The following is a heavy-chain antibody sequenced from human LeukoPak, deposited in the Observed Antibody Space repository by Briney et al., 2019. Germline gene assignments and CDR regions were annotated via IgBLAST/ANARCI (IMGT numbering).Heavy chain of an antibody. V-gene: IGHV4-30-4*01. Sequence: SETLSLTCTVSGGSISSGDYYWSWIRQPPGTGLEWIGYIYYSGSTYYNPSLKSRVTISVDTSKNQFSLKLSSVTAADTAVYYCARYTDDAFDIWGQGTMVTVSS. D-gene: IGHD2-2*02. J-gene: IGHJ3*02. CDR1: GGSISSGDYY. CDR3: ARYTDDAFDI. CDR2: IYYSGST.